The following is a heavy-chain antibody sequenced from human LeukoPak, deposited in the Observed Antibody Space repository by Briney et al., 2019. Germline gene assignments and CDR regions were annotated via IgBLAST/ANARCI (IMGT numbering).Heavy chain of an antibody. J-gene: IGHJ4*02. CDR3: ARDWGGMTRTYYFDY. V-gene: IGHV3-23*01. D-gene: IGHD3-16*01. CDR1: GFTFSSYA. Sequence: HTGGSLRLSCAASGFTFSSYAMSWVRQAPGKGLEWVSAISGSGGSTYYADSVKGRFTISRDNSKNTLYLQMNSLRAEDTAVYYCARDWGGMTRTYYFDYWGQGTLVTVSS. CDR2: ISGSGGST.